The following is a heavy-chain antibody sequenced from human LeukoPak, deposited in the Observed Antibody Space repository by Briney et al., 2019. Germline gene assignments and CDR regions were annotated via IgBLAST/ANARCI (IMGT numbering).Heavy chain of an antibody. CDR1: GGSFSGYY. CDR2: IKHGVST. J-gene: IGHJ5*02. D-gene: IGHD3-22*01. CDR3: ASASRGYSRFDP. Sequence: SETLSLTRAVYGGSFSGYYLSWLRQPQGKGQEWIGEIKHGVSTNYNPSLKSRVTMSVDTSKNQFSLKLSSVTAADTAVYYCASASRGYSRFDPWRQGPLVTVS. V-gene: IGHV4-34*01.